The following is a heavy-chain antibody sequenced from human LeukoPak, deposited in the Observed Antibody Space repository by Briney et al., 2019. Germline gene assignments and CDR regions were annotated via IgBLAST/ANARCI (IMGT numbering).Heavy chain of an antibody. CDR3: ARDSSGYYYGEVDY. Sequence: PGGSLRLSCAASGFTVSSNYMSWVRQAPGKGLEWVSVIYSGGSTYYADSVKGRFTISRDNSKNTLYLQMNSLRAEDTAVYYCARDSSGYYYGEVDYWGQGTLVTVSS. CDR1: GFTVSSNY. D-gene: IGHD3-22*01. V-gene: IGHV3-53*01. CDR2: IYSGGST. J-gene: IGHJ4*02.